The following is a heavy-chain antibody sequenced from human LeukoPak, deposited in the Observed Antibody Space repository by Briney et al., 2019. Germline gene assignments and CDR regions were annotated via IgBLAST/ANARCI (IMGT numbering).Heavy chain of an antibody. CDR1: GFTVSSNY. V-gene: IGHV3-53*05. Sequence: GGSLRLSCAASGFTVSSNYMSWVRQVSGEGLEFVSLTSIGGTTDYADSVKGRFTISRDNSKNTLYLQMNSLRAEDTAVYYCAKDVGERYHFDYWGQGTLVTVSS. J-gene: IGHJ4*02. D-gene: IGHD1-1*01. CDR2: TSIGGTT. CDR3: AKDVGERYHFDY.